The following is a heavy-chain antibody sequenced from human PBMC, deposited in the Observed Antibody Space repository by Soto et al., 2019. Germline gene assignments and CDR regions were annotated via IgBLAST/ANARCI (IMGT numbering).Heavy chain of an antibody. CDR1: GGSISSGGYY. V-gene: IGHV4-31*03. CDR2: IYYSGST. Sequence: SETLSLTCTVSGGSISSGGYYWSWIRQHPGKGLEWIGYIYYSGSTYYNPSLNSRVTISVDTSNNQFSLKLSSVTAADTAVYYCARGPSRDFEGHNRFDPWGQGTLVTVSS. CDR3: ARGPSRDFEGHNRFDP. D-gene: IGHD3-3*01. J-gene: IGHJ5*02.